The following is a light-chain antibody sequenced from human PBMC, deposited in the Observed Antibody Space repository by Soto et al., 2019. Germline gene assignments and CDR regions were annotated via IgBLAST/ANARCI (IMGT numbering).Light chain of an antibody. CDR1: QGISNY. CDR3: QKYNSAPHT. V-gene: IGKV1-27*01. CDR2: AAS. Sequence: DIQMTQSPSSLSASVGDRVTITCRASQGISNYLAWYQQKPGKVPKLLIYAASTLQGGVPSRFSGSGSGTEFTLTISSRQPEDGATYYCQKYNSAPHTFGQGTKLEIK. J-gene: IGKJ2*01.